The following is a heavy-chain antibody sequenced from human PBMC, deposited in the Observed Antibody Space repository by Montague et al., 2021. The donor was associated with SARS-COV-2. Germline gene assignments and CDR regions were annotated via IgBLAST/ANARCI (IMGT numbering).Heavy chain of an antibody. CDR2: NSDTGST. CDR1: GGSIRSSSYY. V-gene: IGHV4-39*01. J-gene: IGHJ3*02. Sequence: SETLSLTCTVSGGSIRSSSYYWIWLRPPPGQGRVGIGSNSDTGSTYYNPNLKSRVTIYVDTTKNQFSLKLSSATAADTAVYYCARHDYYDTYDAFDIWGQGTMVTVSS. CDR3: ARHDYYDTYDAFDI. D-gene: IGHD3-22*01.